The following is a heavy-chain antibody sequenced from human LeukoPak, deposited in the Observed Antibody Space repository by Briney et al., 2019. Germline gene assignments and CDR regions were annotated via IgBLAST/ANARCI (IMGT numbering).Heavy chain of an antibody. V-gene: IGHV3-23*01. CDR3: AKGAGSVATTFDY. Sequence: PGGSLRLSCAASGFTFNSYAMSWIRQAPGKGLEWVSAISGSGGSTFYADSVKGRFTISRDNSKNTLYLQMNSLRAEDTAVYYCAKGAGSVATTFDYWGQGTLVTVSS. CDR1: GFTFNSYA. D-gene: IGHD5-24*01. J-gene: IGHJ4*02. CDR2: ISGSGGST.